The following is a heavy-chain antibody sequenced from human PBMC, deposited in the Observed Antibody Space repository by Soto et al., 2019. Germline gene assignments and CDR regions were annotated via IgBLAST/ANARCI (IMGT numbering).Heavy chain of an antibody. J-gene: IGHJ6*02. CDR2: IYPGDSDT. CDR1: GYSFTSYW. V-gene: IGHV5-51*01. D-gene: IGHD2-15*01. Sequence: GESLKISCKGSGYSFTSYWIGWVRQMPGKGLEWMGIIYPGDSDTRYSPSFQGQVTISADKSISTAYLQWSSLKASDTAMYYCARLCSGGGCYPYYYYGMDVWGQGTTVTVSS. CDR3: ARLCSGGGCYPYYYYGMDV.